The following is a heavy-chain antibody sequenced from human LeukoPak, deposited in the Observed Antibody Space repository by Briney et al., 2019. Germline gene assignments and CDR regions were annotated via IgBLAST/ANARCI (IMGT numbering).Heavy chain of an antibody. CDR1: GGSISNYY. V-gene: IGHV4-59*01. D-gene: IGHD3-10*01. CDR2: IYYSGST. Sequence: KPSETLSLTCTVSGGSISNYYWSWIRQPPGKGLEWIGYIYYSGSTDCNPSLRSRVTISLDTSKNQFSLILSSVTAADTAMYYCARFLYGSGNDYWGQGTLVTVSS. J-gene: IGHJ4*02. CDR3: ARFLYGSGNDY.